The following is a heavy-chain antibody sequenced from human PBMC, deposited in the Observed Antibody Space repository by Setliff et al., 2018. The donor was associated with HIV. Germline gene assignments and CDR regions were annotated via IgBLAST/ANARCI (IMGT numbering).Heavy chain of an antibody. CDR2: IFPGDSET. Sequence: LKISCKDYGHSFPNDWIGWVRQMPGKGLEWVAIIFPGDSETRYSPSFEGRVTTSADRSINTVYLQWSSLRASDTAVYYCTRHPLRPGIAGYFYFVDVWGTGTTVTVSS. J-gene: IGHJ6*03. V-gene: IGHV5-51*01. CDR1: GHSFPNDW. D-gene: IGHD3-9*01. CDR3: TRHPLRPGIAGYFYFVDV.